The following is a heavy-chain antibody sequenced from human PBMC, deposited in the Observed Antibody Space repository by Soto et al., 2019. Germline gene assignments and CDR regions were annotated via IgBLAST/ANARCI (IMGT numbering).Heavy chain of an antibody. V-gene: IGHV3-21*01. CDR2: ISRSSTYI. J-gene: IGHJ5*02. D-gene: IGHD6-13*01. Sequence: GGSLRLSCAASGFTFSDYSMNWVRQAPGKGLEWVSSISRSSTYIYYADSVKGRFTISRDNAKNSLYLQMNSLRAEDKAVYYCETTIADAGTFCFDHWGQGTLVTVSS. CDR1: GFTFSDYS. CDR3: ETTIADAGTFCFDH.